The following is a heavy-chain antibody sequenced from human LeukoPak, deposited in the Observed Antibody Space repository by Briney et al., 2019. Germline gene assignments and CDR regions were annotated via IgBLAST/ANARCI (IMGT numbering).Heavy chain of an antibody. D-gene: IGHD2-15*01. Sequence: ASVKVSCKVSGYTLTELSMHWVRQAPGKGLEWMGGFDPEDGETIYAQKFQGRVTMTEDTSTDTAYMELSSMRSEDMAVYYCATDSRILNYFDYWGQGTLVTVSS. CDR3: ATDSRILNYFDY. J-gene: IGHJ4*02. V-gene: IGHV1-24*01. CDR1: GYTLTELS. CDR2: FDPEDGET.